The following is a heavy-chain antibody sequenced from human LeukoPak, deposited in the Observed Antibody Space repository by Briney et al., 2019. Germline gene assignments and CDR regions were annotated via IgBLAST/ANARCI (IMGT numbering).Heavy chain of an antibody. CDR2: ISYSGSYI. CDR3: ARGSSTPGVDY. CDR1: TFTLSSYN. V-gene: IGHV3-21*01. Sequence: GGSLRLSCAASTFTLSSYNMNWVRQAPGKGLEWVSSISYSGSYIYYRDSVKGRFTISRDSAKNSLYLQMNSLRTEDTVVYYCARGSSTPGVDYWGQGTLVTVSS. J-gene: IGHJ4*02. D-gene: IGHD6-13*01.